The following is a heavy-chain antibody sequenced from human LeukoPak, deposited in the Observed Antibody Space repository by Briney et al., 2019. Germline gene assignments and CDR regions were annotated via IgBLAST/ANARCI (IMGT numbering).Heavy chain of an antibody. Sequence: GGSLRLSCAASGFTFSSYWMSWVRQAPGKGLEWVANIKQDGSEKFYVDSVKGRFTISRDNTKNSLYLQMNSLRAEDTAVYYCASGVYYFEYWGQGTLVTVSS. D-gene: IGHD6-13*01. V-gene: IGHV3-7*01. CDR2: IKQDGSEK. CDR1: GFTFSSYW. CDR3: ASGVYYFEY. J-gene: IGHJ4*02.